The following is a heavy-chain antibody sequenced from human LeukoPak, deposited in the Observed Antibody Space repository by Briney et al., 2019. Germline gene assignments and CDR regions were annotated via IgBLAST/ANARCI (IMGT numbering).Heavy chain of an antibody. D-gene: IGHD3-22*01. J-gene: IGHJ4*02. CDR2: FYPGDSDA. Sequence: KGGGSLKISGKGSGYSFTSYWIGWGRQMPGKGMEWMGIFYPGDSDARYRPSFQGQVTISADKSISTAYLQWSSLKASDTAMYYCARLETMIANFDYWGQGTLVTVSS. CDR3: ARLETMIANFDY. CDR1: GYSFTSYW. V-gene: IGHV5-51*01.